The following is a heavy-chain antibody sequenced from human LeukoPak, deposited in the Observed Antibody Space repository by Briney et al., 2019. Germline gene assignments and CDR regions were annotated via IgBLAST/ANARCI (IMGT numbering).Heavy chain of an antibody. J-gene: IGHJ4*02. CDR1: GFTFSSFE. CDR3: AREGGWTFDY. D-gene: IGHD2-15*01. V-gene: IGHV3-48*03. CDR2: ISSGGSTR. Sequence: GGSLRLSCAASGFTFSSFEMNWVRQAPGKGLEWVSYISSGGSTRYYADSVKGRFTISRDSAKNSLYLQMNSLRAEDTAVYYCAREGGWTFDYWGQGTLVTVS.